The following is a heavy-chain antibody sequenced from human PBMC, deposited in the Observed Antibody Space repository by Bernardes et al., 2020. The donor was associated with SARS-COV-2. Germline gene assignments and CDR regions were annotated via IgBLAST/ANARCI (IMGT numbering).Heavy chain of an antibody. D-gene: IGHD3-22*01. CDR2: INAYSGKT. V-gene: IGHV1-18*01. CDR3: VGVVIVVETFAMSMDV. Sequence: ASVKVFCKASGYNFTTFGISWVRQAPGQGLEWMGWINAYSGKTNLAQNFQDRTTMTTDTSTSTAHMELRSLRADDTAVYFCVGVVIVVETFAMSMDVWGQGATVTVS. CDR1: GYNFTTFG. J-gene: IGHJ6*02.